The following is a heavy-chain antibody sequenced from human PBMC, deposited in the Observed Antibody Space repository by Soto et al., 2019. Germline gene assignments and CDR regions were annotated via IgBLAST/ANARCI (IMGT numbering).Heavy chain of an antibody. J-gene: IGHJ4*02. CDR3: AIGVLGKYYNEY. CDR2: IKGAGTIT. Sequence: EVQLVESGGGLVQPGGSLRLSCAASGFTFSRDWMHWVRQSPGKGLVWVSRIKGAGTITNYAYPVKRRFTTSRDSAKSNVYLQFNSLTTEETVVEYDAIGVLGKYYNEYLCQGTLATGPS. V-gene: IGHV3-74*01. CDR1: GFTFSRDW. D-gene: IGHD3-10*01.